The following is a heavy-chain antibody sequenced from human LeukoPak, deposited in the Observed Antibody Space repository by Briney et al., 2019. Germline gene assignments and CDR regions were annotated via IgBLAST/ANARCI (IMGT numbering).Heavy chain of an antibody. CDR3: ARLKFYDSTGYSPGYYMDV. J-gene: IGHJ6*03. D-gene: IGHD3-22*01. V-gene: IGHV4-4*07. Sequence: PSETLSLTCSVSGGAIISYYWSWIRQPAGKGPEWIWRIYPTGNTDYNPSLKTRVTMSTDLSKKQFSLRLRSVTAADTAVYYCARLKFYDSTGYSPGYYMDVWGKGTAVTVSS. CDR2: IYPTGNT. CDR1: GGAIISYY.